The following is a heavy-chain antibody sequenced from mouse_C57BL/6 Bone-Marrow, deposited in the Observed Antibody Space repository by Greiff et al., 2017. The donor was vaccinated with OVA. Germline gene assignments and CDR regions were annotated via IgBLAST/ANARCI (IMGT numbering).Heavy chain of an antibody. Sequence: EVQRVESGAGLVKPGGSLKLSCAASGFTFSSYAMSWVRQTPEKRLEWVAYISSGGGYIYSAETVKGRFTISRDNARNTLYLQMSSLKSEDTAMYYGTSHFLAWFAYWGQGTLVTVSA. CDR1: GFTFSSYA. CDR3: TSHFLAWFAY. CDR2: ISSGGGYI. V-gene: IGHV5-9-1*02. J-gene: IGHJ3*01.